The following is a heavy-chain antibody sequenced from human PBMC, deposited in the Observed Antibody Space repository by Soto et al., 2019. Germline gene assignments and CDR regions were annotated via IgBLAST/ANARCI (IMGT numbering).Heavy chain of an antibody. Sequence: QVQLQQWGAGPLRPLETLSLTCGVSGGSFSGYYWAWIRQSPGKGLEWIGEINDRGSINYNPSLRSRVSISVDASKNHYSLNLTSVTAASTFVYDCARESHDILAGPPWVWYFDLWGRGTLVTVSS. J-gene: IGHJ2*01. CDR3: ARESHDILAGPPWVWYFDL. CDR2: INDRGSI. V-gene: IGHV4-34*01. D-gene: IGHD3-9*01. CDR1: GGSFSGYY.